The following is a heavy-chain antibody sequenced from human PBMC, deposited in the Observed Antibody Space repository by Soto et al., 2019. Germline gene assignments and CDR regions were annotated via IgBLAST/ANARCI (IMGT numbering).Heavy chain of an antibody. J-gene: IGHJ6*02. CDR3: ARGGLRFLEIPYYYGMDV. D-gene: IGHD4-17*01. V-gene: IGHV1-3*01. CDR1: GYTFTSYA. Sequence: ASVKVSCKASGYTFTSYAMHWVRQAPGQRLEWMGWINAGNGNTKYSQKFQGRVTITRDTSASTAYMELSSLRSEDTAVYYCARGGLRFLEIPYYYGMDVWGQGTTVTVSS. CDR2: INAGNGNT.